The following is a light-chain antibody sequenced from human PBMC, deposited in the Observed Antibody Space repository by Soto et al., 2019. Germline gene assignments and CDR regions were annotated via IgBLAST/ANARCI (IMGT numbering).Light chain of an antibody. V-gene: IGLV2-14*01. Sequence: QSALTQPASVSVSPGQSITISCTGTSSDVGGYNYVSWYQHHPGKAPRLMIYEVSNRPSGVSNRFSGSKSGNTASLTISGLQAEDEADYYCSSYTGSSPVFGGGTKLTVL. CDR3: SSYTGSSPV. CDR1: SSDVGGYNY. J-gene: IGLJ2*01. CDR2: EVS.